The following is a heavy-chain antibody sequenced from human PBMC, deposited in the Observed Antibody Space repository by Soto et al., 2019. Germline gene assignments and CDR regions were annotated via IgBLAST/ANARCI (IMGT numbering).Heavy chain of an antibody. Sequence: QVQLVQSGAEVKKPGASVKVSCKASGYNFMPYGVNWVRQAPGQGLEWMGGIIPIFGTANYAQKFQGRVTITADESTSTAYMELSSLRSEDTAVYYCARPFRGVTDYYYYYGMDVWGQGTTVTVSS. CDR3: ARPFRGVTDYYYYYGMDV. J-gene: IGHJ6*02. D-gene: IGHD3-10*01. CDR1: GYNFMPYG. V-gene: IGHV1-69*13. CDR2: IIPIFGTA.